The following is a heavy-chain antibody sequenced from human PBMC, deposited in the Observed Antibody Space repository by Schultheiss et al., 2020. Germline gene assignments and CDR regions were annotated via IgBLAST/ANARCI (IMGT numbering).Heavy chain of an antibody. V-gene: IGHV4-34*01. CDR1: GGSFSGYY. D-gene: IGHD1-26*01. J-gene: IGHJ4*02. CDR3: AREIIVGGRALDY. Sequence: SETLSLTCAVYGGSFSGYYWSWIRQPPGKGLEWIGEINHSGSTNYNPSLKSRVTISVDKSKNQFSLKLSSVTAADTAVYYCAREIIVGGRALDYWGQGTLVTVSS. CDR2: INHSGST.